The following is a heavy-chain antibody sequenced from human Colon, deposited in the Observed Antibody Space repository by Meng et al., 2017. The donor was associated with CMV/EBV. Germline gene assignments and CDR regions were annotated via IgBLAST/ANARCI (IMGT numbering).Heavy chain of an antibody. CDR2: IHHSGST. J-gene: IGHJ4*02. V-gene: IGHV4-34*01. CDR1: GGSLSGYY. CDR3: SRGADPYKSGIY. D-gene: IGHD5-24*01. Sequence: QVPLQLWGAGLLRPSETRSLTCTVYGGSLSGYYWTWIRQPPGKGLEWIGEIHHSGSTFYNPSLSNRVSISVDTSKNQFSLNLRSVTAADTAVYYCSRGADPYKSGIYWGQGALVTVSS.